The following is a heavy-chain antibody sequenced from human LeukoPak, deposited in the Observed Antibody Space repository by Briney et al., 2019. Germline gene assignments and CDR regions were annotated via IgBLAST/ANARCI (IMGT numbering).Heavy chain of an antibody. CDR2: IYSGGST. CDR3: AREEGDYYDSSGYDVY. D-gene: IGHD3-22*01. Sequence: GGSLRLSCAASGFTVSSNYMSWVRQAPGKGLEWVSVIYSGGSTYYADSVKGRFTISRDNSKNTLYLQMNSLRAEDTVVYYCAREEGDYYDSSGYDVYWGQGTLVTVSS. CDR1: GFTVSSNY. V-gene: IGHV3-53*01. J-gene: IGHJ4*02.